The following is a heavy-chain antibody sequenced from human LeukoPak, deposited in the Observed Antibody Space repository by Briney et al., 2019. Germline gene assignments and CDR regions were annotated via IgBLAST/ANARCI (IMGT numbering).Heavy chain of an antibody. CDR3: ARGDPSGRPGIAFDY. CDR1: GGSISNNY. D-gene: IGHD1-26*01. V-gene: IGHV4-59*01. J-gene: IGHJ4*02. CDR2: FHDSEST. Sequence: PSETLSLTCAVYGGSISNNYRSWIRQPPGKGLEWIGYFHDSESTNYNPSLKSRVTISVDTSKNQFSLKLSSVTAADTAVYYCARGDPSGRPGIAFDYWGQGTLVTVSS.